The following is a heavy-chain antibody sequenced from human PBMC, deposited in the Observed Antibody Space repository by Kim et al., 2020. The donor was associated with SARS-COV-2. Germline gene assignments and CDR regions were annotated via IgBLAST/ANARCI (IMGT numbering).Heavy chain of an antibody. CDR2: INTNTGNP. V-gene: IGHV7-4-1*02. J-gene: IGHJ4*02. CDR1: GYTFTSYA. Sequence: ASVKVSCKASGYTFTSYAMNWVRQAPGQGLEWMGWINTNTGNPTYAPGFTGRFVFSLDTSVSTAYLQISSLKPEDTAVYYCARGWYLRGYYFDYWGQGTLVTVSS. D-gene: IGHD6-19*01. CDR3: ARGWYLRGYYFDY.